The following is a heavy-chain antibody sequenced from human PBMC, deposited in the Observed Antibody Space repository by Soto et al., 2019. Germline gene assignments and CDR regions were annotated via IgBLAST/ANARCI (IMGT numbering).Heavy chain of an antibody. CDR3: ARDMVRGVKHQALDY. J-gene: IGHJ4*02. CDR2: INAGNGNT. V-gene: IGHV1-3*01. CDR1: GYTFTSYA. D-gene: IGHD3-10*01. Sequence: ASVKVSCKASGYTFTSYAMHWVRQAPGQRLEWMGWINAGNGNTKYSQKFQGRVTITRDTSASTAYMELSSLRSEDTAVYYCARDMVRGVKHQALDYWGQGTLVTVSS.